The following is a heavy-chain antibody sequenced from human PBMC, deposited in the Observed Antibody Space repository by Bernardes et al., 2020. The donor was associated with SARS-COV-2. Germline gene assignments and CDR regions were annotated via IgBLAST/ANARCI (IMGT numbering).Heavy chain of an antibody. D-gene: IGHD3-22*01. Sequence: SETLSLTCTVSGGSISSSSYYWGWIRQPPGKGLEWIGSIYYSGSTYYNPSLKSRVTISVDTSKNQFSLKLSSVTAADTAVYYCAVGSGYYYEDYWGQGTLVTVSS. CDR1: GGSISSSSYY. CDR3: AVGSGYYYEDY. V-gene: IGHV4-39*01. CDR2: IYYSGST. J-gene: IGHJ4*02.